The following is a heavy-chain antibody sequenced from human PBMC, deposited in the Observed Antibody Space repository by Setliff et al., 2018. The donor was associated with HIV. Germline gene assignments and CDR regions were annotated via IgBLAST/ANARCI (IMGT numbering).Heavy chain of an antibody. Sequence: PSETLSLTCTVSGDSIGTYYWSWIRQPPGKGLEWIGHIYNSESTKYNPSLKSRVTISVDTSTNQFSLKLSSVTAADTAVYYCARQVSIPGVAITPVDYWGQGALVTVSS. CDR3: ARQVSIPGVAITPVDY. V-gene: IGHV4-59*01. CDR2: IYNSEST. D-gene: IGHD5-12*01. CDR1: GDSIGTYY. J-gene: IGHJ4*02.